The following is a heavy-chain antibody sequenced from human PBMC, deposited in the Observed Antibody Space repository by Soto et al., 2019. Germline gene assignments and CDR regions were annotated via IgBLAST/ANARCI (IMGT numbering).Heavy chain of an antibody. D-gene: IGHD2-15*01. CDR2: INHSGST. J-gene: IGHJ5*02. Sequence: QVQLQQWGAGLLKPSETLSLTCAVYGGSFSGYYWSWIRQPPGKGLEWIGEINHSGSTNYNPSLKSRVTISVDTSKNQFSLKLSSVTAADTAVYYCARGGYCSGGSCYRPSHWFDPWGQGTLVTVSS. CDR1: GGSFSGYY. CDR3: ARGGYCSGGSCYRPSHWFDP. V-gene: IGHV4-34*01.